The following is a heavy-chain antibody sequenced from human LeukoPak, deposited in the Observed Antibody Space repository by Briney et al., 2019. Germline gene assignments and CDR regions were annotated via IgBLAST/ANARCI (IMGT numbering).Heavy chain of an antibody. J-gene: IGHJ4*02. CDR2: IYYSGCT. CDR1: GGSISSYY. CDR3: ARDIGDY. V-gene: IGHV4-59*01. D-gene: IGHD3-10*01. Sequence: SETLSLTCTVSGGSISSYYWSWIRQPPGKGLEWIGYIYYSGCTNYNPSLKSRVTISADTSKNQFSLKLSSVTAADTAVYYCARDIGDYWGQGTLVTVSS.